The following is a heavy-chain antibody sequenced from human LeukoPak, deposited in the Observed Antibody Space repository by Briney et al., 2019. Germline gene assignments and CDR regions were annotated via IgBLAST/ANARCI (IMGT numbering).Heavy chain of an antibody. Sequence: SETLSLTCTVSGYSLNSGYYWVWIRQPPGKGLEWIGSIYRSGSTNYNPSLKSRVTISVDTSKNQFSLKVSSVTAADTAVYYCARDEVGEPLWGSYLNWIDPWGQGTLVTVSS. CDR2: IYRSGST. CDR3: ARDEVGEPLWGSYLNWIDP. D-gene: IGHD3-16*02. CDR1: GYSLNSGYY. V-gene: IGHV4-38-2*02. J-gene: IGHJ5*02.